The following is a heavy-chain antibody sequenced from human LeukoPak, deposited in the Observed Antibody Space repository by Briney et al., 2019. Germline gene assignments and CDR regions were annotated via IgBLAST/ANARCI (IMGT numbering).Heavy chain of an antibody. D-gene: IGHD1-1*01. CDR1: GFTFSSYS. V-gene: IGHV3-21*01. CDR3: ARDVRTLFEV. J-gene: IGHJ4*02. Sequence: GGALRLSCAASGFTFSSYSMNWVRQAPGKGLEGVSSISSSSSYIYYADSVKGRFTISRDNAKNSLYLQMNSLRAEDTAVYYCARDVRTLFEVWGQGTLVTVSS. CDR2: ISSSSSYI.